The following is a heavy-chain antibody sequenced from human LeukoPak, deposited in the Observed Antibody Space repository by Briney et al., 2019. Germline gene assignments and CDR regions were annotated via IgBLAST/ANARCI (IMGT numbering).Heavy chain of an antibody. CDR2: ISWNSGSI. CDR1: GFTVSSNY. J-gene: IGHJ3*02. V-gene: IGHV3-9*01. CDR3: AKDIWAVAHEDAFDI. Sequence: GGSLRLSCAASGFTVSSNYMSWVRQAPGKGLEWVSGISWNSGSIGYADSVKGRFTISRDNAKNSLYLQMNSLRAEDTALYYCAKDIWAVAHEDAFDIWGQGTMVTVSS. D-gene: IGHD6-19*01.